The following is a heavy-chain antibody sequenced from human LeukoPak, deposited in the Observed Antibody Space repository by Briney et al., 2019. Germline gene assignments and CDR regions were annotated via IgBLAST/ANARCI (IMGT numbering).Heavy chain of an antibody. Sequence: PGGSLRLSCAASGFTFSSYSMNWVRQAPGKGLEWVSSISSSSSYIYYADSVKGRFTISRDNAKNSLYLQMNSLRAEDTAVYYCARDLDGWYDSPKHAFDIWGQGTMVTVSS. CDR2: ISSSSSYI. CDR3: ARDLDGWYDSPKHAFDI. V-gene: IGHV3-21*01. J-gene: IGHJ3*02. D-gene: IGHD3-22*01. CDR1: GFTFSSYS.